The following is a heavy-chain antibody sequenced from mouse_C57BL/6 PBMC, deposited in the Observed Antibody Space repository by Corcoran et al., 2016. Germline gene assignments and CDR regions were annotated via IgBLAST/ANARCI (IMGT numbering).Heavy chain of an antibody. CDR2: IDPANGNT. CDR3: AVITTVVAKNFDV. CDR1: GFNIKNTY. Sequence: EVQLQQSVAELVRPGASVKLSCTASGFNIKNTYMHWVKQRPEQGLEWIGRIDPANGNTKYAPKFQGKATITADTSSNTAYLQLSSLTSEDTAIYYCAVITTVVAKNFDVWGTGTTVTVSS. J-gene: IGHJ1*03. D-gene: IGHD1-1*01. V-gene: IGHV14-3*01.